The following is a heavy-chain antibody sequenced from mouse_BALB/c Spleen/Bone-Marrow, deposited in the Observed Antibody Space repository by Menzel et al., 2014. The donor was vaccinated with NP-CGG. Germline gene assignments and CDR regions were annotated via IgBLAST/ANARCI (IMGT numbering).Heavy chain of an antibody. CDR1: GFNIKDTY. V-gene: IGHV14-3*02. CDR3: ANSYYGSSLFAY. D-gene: IGHD1-1*01. Sequence: EVQLQQSGAELVKPGASVKLSCTASGFNIKDTYMHWVKQRPEQGLEWIGRIDPANGNTKYDPKFQGKATITADTSSNTAYLQLSSLTSEDSAVYYCANSYYGSSLFAYWGQGTLVTVSA. CDR2: IDPANGNT. J-gene: IGHJ3*01.